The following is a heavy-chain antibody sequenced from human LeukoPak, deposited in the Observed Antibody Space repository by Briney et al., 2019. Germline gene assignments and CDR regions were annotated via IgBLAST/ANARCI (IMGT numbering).Heavy chain of an antibody. CDR2: IYYSGST. J-gene: IGHJ5*02. CDR3: AREQLAAAGRGGFDP. Sequence: PSETLSLTCAVSGGSISSGGYSWSWIRQPPGKGLEWIGYIYYSGSTYYNPSLKSRVTISVDTSKNQFSLKLSSVTAADTAVYYCAREQLAAAGRGGFDPWGQGTLVTVSS. V-gene: IGHV4-30-4*07. D-gene: IGHD6-13*01. CDR1: GGSISSGGYS.